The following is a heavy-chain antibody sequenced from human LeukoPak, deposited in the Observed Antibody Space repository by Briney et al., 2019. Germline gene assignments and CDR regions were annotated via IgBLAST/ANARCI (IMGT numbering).Heavy chain of an antibody. J-gene: IGHJ3*02. V-gene: IGHV3-66*01. D-gene: IGHD3-3*01. Sequence: GGSLRLSCAASGFTVSGNYMGWVRQAPGKGLEWVSIIYSGDSTYYADSVKGRFTISRDNSKNTLYLQMNSLGAEDTAVYYCARVFWEKDGFIGAFDIWGQGTMVTVSS. CDR2: IYSGDST. CDR3: ARVFWEKDGFIGAFDI. CDR1: GFTVSGNY.